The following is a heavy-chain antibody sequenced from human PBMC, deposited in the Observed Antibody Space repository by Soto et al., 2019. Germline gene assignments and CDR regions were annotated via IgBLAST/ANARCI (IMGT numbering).Heavy chain of an antibody. CDR3: ARDVFCGGAPACPDMDV. V-gene: IGHV1-18*04. D-gene: IGHD2-21*01. CDR1: GYTFSGYS. CDR2: ISGDNGNT. Sequence: QVVLEQSGGEVKKPGASVKVSCKASGYTFSGYSITWVRQAPGQGLDWMGRISGDNGNTNYARTLRGRLTLTTDTYPSTDYMELRSFTSDDTAVYYCARDVFCGGAPACPDMDVWGQGTTVTVSS. J-gene: IGHJ6*02.